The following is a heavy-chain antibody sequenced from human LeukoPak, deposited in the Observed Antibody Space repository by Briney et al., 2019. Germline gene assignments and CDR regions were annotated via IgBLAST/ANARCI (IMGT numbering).Heavy chain of an antibody. CDR1: GGFVSRAC. J-gene: IGHJ4*02. CDR3: ARQNRYYGSGSLDY. D-gene: IGHD3-10*01. CDR2: ISHSGAS. Sequence: SETLSPACTVSGGFVSRACWTWIRQFPDKRLGWIGYISHSGASDYKPSLESRVTISRDTPKNQFFLNLNAVTAADTAVYFCARQNRYYGSGSLDYWGQGTLVTVSS. V-gene: IGHV4-59*02.